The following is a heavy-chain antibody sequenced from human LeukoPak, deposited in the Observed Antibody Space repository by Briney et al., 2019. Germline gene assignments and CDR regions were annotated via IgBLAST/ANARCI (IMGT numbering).Heavy chain of an antibody. V-gene: IGHV3-53*01. Sequence: GESVTLSCAASGVNVSNNYMNWVRQAPGKGLEWVSVIFSSGPTYYADSVKGRFTISRDTSKNALYLQMNSLRAEDTAVYYCAISGLGFGEFRGLDYWGQGTLVTVSS. D-gene: IGHD3-10*01. CDR3: AISGLGFGEFRGLDY. CDR2: IFSSGPT. CDR1: GVNVSNNY. J-gene: IGHJ4*02.